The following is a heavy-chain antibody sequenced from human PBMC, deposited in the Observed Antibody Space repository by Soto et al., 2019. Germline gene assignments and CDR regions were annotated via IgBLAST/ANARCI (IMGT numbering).Heavy chain of an antibody. CDR3: ARGTIVARQHLDY. V-gene: IGHV3-30*03. D-gene: IGHD6-6*01. CDR2: ISIRGGDE. CDR1: GFTFRSYA. Sequence: PGGSLRLSCAASGFTFRSYAMHWARQAPGKGLEWVTVISIRGGDEYYAESVRGRFTISRDDSKNTLYLQMDSLRVEDTAVYYCARGTIVARQHLDYWGQGTLVTVSS. J-gene: IGHJ4*02.